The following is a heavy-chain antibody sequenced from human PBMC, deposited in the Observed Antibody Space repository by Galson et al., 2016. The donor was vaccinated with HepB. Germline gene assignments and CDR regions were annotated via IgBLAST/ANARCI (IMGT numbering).Heavy chain of an antibody. J-gene: IGHJ6*02. CDR3: ARGRGVDV. CDR1: GFTFSNNW. Sequence: SLRLSCAASGFTFSNNWMSWVRQAPGKGLEWVANIKQDGSEKYYVDSVKGRFTISRDNAKNSLYLQMNSLRGEDTAVYYCARGRGVDVWGQGTTVTVSS. CDR2: IKQDGSEK. V-gene: IGHV3-7*03.